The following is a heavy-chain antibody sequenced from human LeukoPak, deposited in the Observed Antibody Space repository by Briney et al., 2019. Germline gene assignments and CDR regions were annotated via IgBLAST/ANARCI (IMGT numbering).Heavy chain of an antibody. D-gene: IGHD2-2*01. V-gene: IGHV4-38-2*02. CDR3: ARHCSFCSSTSSYFDC. CDR1: GYSISSGYY. J-gene: IGHJ4*02. CDR2: IYHSGST. Sequence: SETVSLTCTVSGYSISSGYYWGWIRQPPGKGLEWIGSIYHSGSTYYNPSLKSRVTISVDTSKNQFSLKLSSVTAADTAVFYCARHCSFCSSTSSYFDCWGQGSLVTVSS.